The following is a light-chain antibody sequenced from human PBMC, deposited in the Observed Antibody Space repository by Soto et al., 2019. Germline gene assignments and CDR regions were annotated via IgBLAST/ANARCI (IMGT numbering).Light chain of an antibody. CDR3: QQYDSLPRT. CDR2: DAS. CDR1: QDTSNY. J-gene: IGKJ1*01. Sequence: DIQMTQSPSSLSASVGDRVTITCQASQDTSNYLNLYQQKPGKAPKLLIYDASNLETGVPSRFSGSGSGTDFNLTISSLQPEDIATYYCQQYDSLPRTFGQGTKWEIK. V-gene: IGKV1-33*01.